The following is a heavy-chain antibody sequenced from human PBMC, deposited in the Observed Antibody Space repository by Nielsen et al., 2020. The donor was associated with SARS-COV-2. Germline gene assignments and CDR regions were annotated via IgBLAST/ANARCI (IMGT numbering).Heavy chain of an antibody. CDR3: AKYGAGATYFDY. J-gene: IGHJ4*02. CDR2: ISYDGSNK. V-gene: IGHV3-33*05. CDR1: GFTFSSYG. D-gene: IGHD1-26*01. Sequence: GESLKISCAASGFTFSSYGMHWVRQAPGKGLEWVAVISYDGSNKYYADSVKGRFTISRDNSKNTLYLQMNSLRAEDTAVYYCAKYGAGATYFDYWGQGTLVTVSS.